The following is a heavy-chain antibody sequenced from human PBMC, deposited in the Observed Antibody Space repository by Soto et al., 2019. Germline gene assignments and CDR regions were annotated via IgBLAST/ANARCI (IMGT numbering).Heavy chain of an antibody. J-gene: IGHJ4*02. D-gene: IGHD3-9*01. CDR1: GYTFTSYA. CDR3: ASGYYDILTGYYGGQFDY. V-gene: IGHV1-3*01. CDR2: INAGNGNT. Sequence: ASVKVSCKASGYTFTSYAMHWVRQAPGQRLEWMGWINAGNGNTKYSQKFQGRGTITKDPSARTAYMELSSLRSEYTAVYYCASGYYDILTGYYGGQFDYWGQGTLVTVSS.